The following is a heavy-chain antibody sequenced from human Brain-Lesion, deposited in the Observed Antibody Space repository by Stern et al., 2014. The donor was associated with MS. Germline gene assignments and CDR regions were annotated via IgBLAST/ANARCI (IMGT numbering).Heavy chain of an antibody. D-gene: IGHD6-13*01. CDR1: GGSISSSNW. J-gene: IGHJ4*02. V-gene: IGHV4-4*02. Sequence: VQLVESGPGLVKPSGTLSLTCAVSGGSISSSNWWSWVRQSPGKGLEWIGESDHSGSTIYNPSLKSRVTVSVDKSKTRSPLTLRSVTAADTAVYFCARFPASRPHVFDSWGQGTLVTVSS. CDR2: SDHSGST. CDR3: ARFPASRPHVFDS.